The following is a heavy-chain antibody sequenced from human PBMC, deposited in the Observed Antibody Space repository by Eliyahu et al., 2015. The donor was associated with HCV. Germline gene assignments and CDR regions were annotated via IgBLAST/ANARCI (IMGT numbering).Heavy chain of an antibody. Sequence: QVQLVQSGAEMKKPGASVKVSCKTSGYTFSDYYLHWVRHAPGQGLDWMGWINPNSGGTSYAQNFQGWVTMTRDTSITTTYMELTGLKSDDTAVYYCVRGPLIAVAGPGGDYWGQRTLVTVSS. CDR3: VRGPLIAVAGPGGDY. V-gene: IGHV1-2*04. CDR1: GYTFSDYY. CDR2: INPNSGGT. D-gene: IGHD6-19*01. J-gene: IGHJ4*02.